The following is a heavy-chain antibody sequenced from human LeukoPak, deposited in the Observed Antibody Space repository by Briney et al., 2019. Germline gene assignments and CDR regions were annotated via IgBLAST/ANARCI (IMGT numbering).Heavy chain of an antibody. D-gene: IGHD5-18*01. Sequence: GGSLRLSCAASGFTFSSYAMSWVRQAPGKGLEWVSAISGSGGSTYYADSVKGRFTISRDNAKNSLYLQMNSLRAEDTAVYYCARDRDVDTGSGYWGQGTLVTVSS. CDR2: ISGSGGST. J-gene: IGHJ4*02. CDR3: ARDRDVDTGSGY. V-gene: IGHV3-23*01. CDR1: GFTFSSYA.